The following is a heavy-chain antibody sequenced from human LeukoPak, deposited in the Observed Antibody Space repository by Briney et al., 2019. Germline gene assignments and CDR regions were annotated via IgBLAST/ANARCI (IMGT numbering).Heavy chain of an antibody. CDR3: ARLVCSSTSCYYYFDY. D-gene: IGHD2-2*01. J-gene: IGHJ4*02. CDR1: GYSFTSYW. CDR2: IYPGDSDT. Sequence: GESLKISCKGSGYSFTSYWIGWVRQMPGKGLEWMGIIYPGDSDTRYSPSFQGQVTISADKSISTAYLQWSSLKASDTAMYYCARLVCSSTSCYYYFDYWGQGTLVTVSS. V-gene: IGHV5-51*01.